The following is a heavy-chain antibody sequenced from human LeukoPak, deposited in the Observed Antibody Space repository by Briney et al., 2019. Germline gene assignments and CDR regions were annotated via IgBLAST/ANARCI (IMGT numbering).Heavy chain of an antibody. CDR3: ATPRIDY. D-gene: IGHD1-14*01. CDR2: ISFSGGST. CDR1: GFTFSTYE. J-gene: IGHJ4*02. Sequence: AGGSLRLSCEGSGFTFSTYEMNWVRQAPGKGLEWVSTISFSGGSTFYTDSVKGRFTISRDNFKDTVFLQMNSLRVEDTAVYYCATPRIDYWGQGTLVSVSS. V-gene: IGHV3-23*01.